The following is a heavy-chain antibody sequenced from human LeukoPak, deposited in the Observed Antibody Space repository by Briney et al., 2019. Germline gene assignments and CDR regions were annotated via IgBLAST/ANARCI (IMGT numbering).Heavy chain of an antibody. D-gene: IGHD6-19*01. CDR3: ARDRVRVQAVAGTYYFDY. Sequence: GGSLRLSCAASGFTFSSYSMNWVRQAPGKGLEWVSYISSSSSTIYYADSVKGRFTISRDNAKNSLYLQMNSLRAEDTAVYYCARDRVRVQAVAGTYYFDYWGQGTLVTVSS. J-gene: IGHJ4*02. CDR1: GFTFSSYS. CDR2: ISSSSSTI. V-gene: IGHV3-48*01.